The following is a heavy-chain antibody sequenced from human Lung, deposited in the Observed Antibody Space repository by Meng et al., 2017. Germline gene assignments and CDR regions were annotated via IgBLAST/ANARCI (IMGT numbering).Heavy chain of an antibody. CDR1: GDSVSSNSAA. V-gene: IGHV6-1*01. D-gene: IGHD6-19*01. J-gene: IGHJ4*02. CDR2: TYYRSKWYN. Sequence: QGHLQQSGPGLVKPSQTLSLTCAISGDSVSSNSAALNWIGQSPSRGLEWLGRTYYRSKWYNGYAVSVRSRITINPDKSKNQFSLQLNSVTPEDTAVYYCARSQQWLDSWGQGTLVTVSS. CDR3: ARSQQWLDS.